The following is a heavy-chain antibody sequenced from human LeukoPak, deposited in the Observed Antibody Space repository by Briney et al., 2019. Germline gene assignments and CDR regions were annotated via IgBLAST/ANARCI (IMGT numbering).Heavy chain of an antibody. V-gene: IGHV1-2*02. D-gene: IGHD6-13*01. Sequence: ASVKVSCKASGYRFTDYYMHWVRQAPGQGLEWMGWFNPESGGTNYAQKFQGRVTMTTGTTISTAYMELTRLRSDDTAVYYCASALNSRSSSCWGQGTRVTVSS. CDR1: GYRFTDYY. J-gene: IGHJ4*02. CDR3: ASALNSRSSSC. CDR2: FNPESGGT.